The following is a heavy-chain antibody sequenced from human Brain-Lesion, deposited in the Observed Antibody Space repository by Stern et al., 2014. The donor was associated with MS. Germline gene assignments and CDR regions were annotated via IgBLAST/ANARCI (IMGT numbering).Heavy chain of an antibody. V-gene: IGHV3-7*01. D-gene: IGHD3-3*01. Sequence: EVQLVESGGGLVQPGGSLTISCTAAGFTFGNYWMTWVRQAPGKGLEGVANIKEDGNGKNYVDSVKGRFTISRDNARNSLYLQMNSLRVEDTALYYCARVYNTIYGIVTQRGSGMDVWGQGTTVIVSS. CDR3: ARVYNTIYGIVTQRGSGMDV. CDR2: IKEDGNGK. J-gene: IGHJ6*02. CDR1: GFTFGNYW.